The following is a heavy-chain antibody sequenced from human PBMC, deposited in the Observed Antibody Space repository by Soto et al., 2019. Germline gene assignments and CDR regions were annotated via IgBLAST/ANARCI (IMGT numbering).Heavy chain of an antibody. D-gene: IGHD3-10*01. Sequence: SETLSLTCTVSGGSISSGGYYWSWIRQHPGKGLEWIGYIYYSGSTYYNPSLKSRVTISVDTSKNQFSLKLSSVTAADTAVYYCARGLIYYGSGSYFWFDPWGQGTLVTVSS. CDR3: ARGLIYYGSGSYFWFDP. V-gene: IGHV4-31*03. CDR2: IYYSGST. CDR1: GGSISSGGYY. J-gene: IGHJ5*02.